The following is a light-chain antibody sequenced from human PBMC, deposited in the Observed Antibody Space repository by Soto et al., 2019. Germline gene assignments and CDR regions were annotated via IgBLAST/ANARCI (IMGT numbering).Light chain of an antibody. V-gene: IGLV1-44*01. J-gene: IGLJ3*02. CDR3: AAWDESLNVQV. CDR1: SSNIGGQT. Sequence: QSVLTQPPSVSGTPGQSVTISCSGSSSNIGGQTVSWYQQLPGTAPNLLIYSGHQRPSGVPDRFSASKSGSSASLSISGLQSEDEGDYYCAAWDESLNVQVFGGGTKVTVL. CDR2: SGH.